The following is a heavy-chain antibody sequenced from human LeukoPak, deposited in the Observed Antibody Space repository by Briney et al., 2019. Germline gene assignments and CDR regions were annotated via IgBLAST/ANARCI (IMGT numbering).Heavy chain of an antibody. CDR3: ARDFSLYSGSYSDAFDI. J-gene: IGHJ3*02. D-gene: IGHD1-26*01. CDR2: ISGSGGST. CDR1: GFTFSSYA. Sequence: GGSLRLSCAASGFTFSSYAMSWVRQAPGKGLEWVSAISGSGGSTYYADSVKGRFTISRDNSKNTLYLQMNSLRAEDTAVYYCARDFSLYSGSYSDAFDIWGQGTMVTVSS. V-gene: IGHV3-23*01.